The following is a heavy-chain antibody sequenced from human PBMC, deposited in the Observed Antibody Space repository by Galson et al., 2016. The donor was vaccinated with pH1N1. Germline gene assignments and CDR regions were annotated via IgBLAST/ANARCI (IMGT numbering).Heavy chain of an antibody. CDR2: LIPLFVTA. D-gene: IGHD1-26*01. CDR3: AAEREGGSFWVWSYFYY. J-gene: IGHJ4*02. CDR1: GGTFSSYP. Sequence: SVKVSCKASGGTFSSYPISWVRQAPGQGLEWMGRLIPLFVTANYAQKFQGRVTITADESTSTAYMGLSSLTSEDTALYYCAAEREGGSFWVWSYFYYWGQGTLVTVSS. V-gene: IGHV1-69*13.